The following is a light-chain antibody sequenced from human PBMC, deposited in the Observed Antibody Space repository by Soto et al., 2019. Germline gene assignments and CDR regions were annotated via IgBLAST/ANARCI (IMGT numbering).Light chain of an antibody. V-gene: IGLV1-51*01. CDR2: DDN. CDR3: GSWDSSLSAYV. J-gene: IGLJ1*01. CDR1: SXNIGGNS. Sequence: QSVLTQPPSVSAAPGQKVTISCSGSSXNIGGNSVSWYQQLPGTALKLLIYDDNKRPSGIPDRFSGSKSGTSATLGITGFQTGDEADYCCGSWDSSLSAYVFGTGTKVTVL.